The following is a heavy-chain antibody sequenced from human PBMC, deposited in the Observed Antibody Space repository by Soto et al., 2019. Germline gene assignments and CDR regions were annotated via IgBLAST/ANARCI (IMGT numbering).Heavy chain of an antibody. CDR1: GGSFSSYY. CDR2: TNHYGST. V-gene: IGHV4-34*01. Sequence: QVQLQQWGAGLLKPSETLSLTCAVYGGSFSSYYWSWIRQPPGKGLEWIGQTNHYGSTDYNPSLKSRVTISVDTSKNHFSLRLSSVTAADTAMYYCATHCSSTSCYYTFDPWGQGTLVTVSS. J-gene: IGHJ5*02. CDR3: ATHCSSTSCYYTFDP. D-gene: IGHD2-2*01.